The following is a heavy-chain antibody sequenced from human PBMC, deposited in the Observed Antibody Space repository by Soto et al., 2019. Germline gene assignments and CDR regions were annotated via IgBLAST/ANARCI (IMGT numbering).Heavy chain of an antibody. J-gene: IGHJ4*02. CDR1: GYIFTSYG. D-gene: IGHD4-17*01. CDR2: INGDNGNI. CDR3: ARDPSTGLFDY. V-gene: IGHV1-18*04. Sequence: QVQLVQSGGDVKKPGASVKVSCWASGYIFTSYGISWVRQAPGQGLEWMGWINGDNGNINYAQKLQGRLTMTRDTSTSTVDMELRSLRSDDTAVYYCARDPSTGLFDYWGQGALVTVSS.